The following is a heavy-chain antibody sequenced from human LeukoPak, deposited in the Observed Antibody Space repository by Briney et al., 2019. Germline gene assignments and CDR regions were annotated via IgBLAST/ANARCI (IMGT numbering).Heavy chain of an antibody. Sequence: GGSLRLSCAASGFPFSNYAMSWVRQTPGKGLEWVSVISGSGDNTYYTDSVKGRFTISRDSSKNTLCLQMNSLRVEDTAVYYCAKHLWRDLLLFGEGYYVDYWGQGTLVTVSS. J-gene: IGHJ4*02. CDR2: ISGSGDNT. D-gene: IGHD3-10*01. CDR3: AKHLWRDLLLFGEGYYVDY. CDR1: GFPFSNYA. V-gene: IGHV3-23*01.